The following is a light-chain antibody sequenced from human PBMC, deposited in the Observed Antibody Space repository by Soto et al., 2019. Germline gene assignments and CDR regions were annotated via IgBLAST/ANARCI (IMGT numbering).Light chain of an antibody. J-gene: IGKJ1*01. CDR3: QQRSKFLWT. Sequence: EIVLTQSPATLSLSPGERATLSCRASQRVINYLAWYQQKPGQAPRLLMYDTSNRAPGIPARFSGSGSGTDFTLTINSLEPEDFAVYFCQQRSKFLWTFGQGTKVEI. CDR2: DTS. CDR1: QRVINY. V-gene: IGKV3-11*01.